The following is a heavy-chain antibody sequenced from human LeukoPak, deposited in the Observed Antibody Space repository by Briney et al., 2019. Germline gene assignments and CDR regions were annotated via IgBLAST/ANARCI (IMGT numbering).Heavy chain of an antibody. V-gene: IGHV3-21*01. D-gene: IGHD3-9*01. CDR1: GFTFSSYS. CDR2: ISSSSRYI. CDR3: ARDMGGILSGYCPAYFYY. J-gene: IGHJ4*02. Sequence: GGSLRLSCAASGFTFSSYSMNWVRQAPGKGLEWVSSISSSSRYIYYADSVKGRFTISRDNAKNSLYLQMTSLRADDTAVYYCARDMGGILSGYCPAYFYYWGQGTLVTVTA.